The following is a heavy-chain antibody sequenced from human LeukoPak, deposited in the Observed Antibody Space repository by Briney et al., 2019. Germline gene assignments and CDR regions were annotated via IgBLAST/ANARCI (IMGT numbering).Heavy chain of an antibody. V-gene: IGHV4-61*08. CDR3: ARHTSALYYYYMDV. D-gene: IGHD2-2*02. CDR2: IYTSGST. Sequence: SETLSLTCTVSGGSISSGGCYWSWIRQPPGKGLEWIGYIYTSGSTNDHPSLKSRVTISIDTPKNQFSLKLSSVTAADTAVYYCARHTSALYYYYMDVWGKGTTVTVSS. CDR1: GGSISSGGCY. J-gene: IGHJ6*03.